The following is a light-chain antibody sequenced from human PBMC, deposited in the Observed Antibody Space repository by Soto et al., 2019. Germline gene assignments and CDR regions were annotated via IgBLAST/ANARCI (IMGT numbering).Light chain of an antibody. J-gene: IGLJ3*02. CDR1: TGAVTSGHY. V-gene: IGLV7-46*01. CDR3: LLSYSDFRV. Sequence: QAVVTQETSLTVSPGDTGTLTCASSTGAVTSGHYPFWFQQKPGQAPRTLIYETSNRHSWTPARFSGSLLGDKAALTLAGAQPEDEAEYFCLLSYSDFRVFGGGTKVTVL. CDR2: ETS.